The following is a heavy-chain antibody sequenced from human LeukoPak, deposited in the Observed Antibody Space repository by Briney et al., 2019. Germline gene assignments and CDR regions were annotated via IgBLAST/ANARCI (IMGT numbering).Heavy chain of an antibody. Sequence: ASVKVSCKASGYTFTDYYMHWVRQAPGQGLEWMGWINPYSGGTNYAQKFQGRVTMTRETSISTAYMELSRLRSDDMAVYYCARDLLFRYNRFDPWGQGTLVTVSS. CDR2: INPYSGGT. CDR3: ARDLLFRYNRFDP. V-gene: IGHV1-2*02. J-gene: IGHJ5*02. CDR1: GYTFTDYY. D-gene: IGHD3-16*02.